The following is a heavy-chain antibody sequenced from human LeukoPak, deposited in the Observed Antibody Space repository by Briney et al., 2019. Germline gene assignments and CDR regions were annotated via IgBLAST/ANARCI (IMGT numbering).Heavy chain of an antibody. CDR2: IYTSGST. Sequence: SETLSLTCTVSGGSISSYYWSWIRQPPGKGLEWIGYIYTSGSTNYNPSLKSRVTISVDTSKNQFSLKLSSVTAADTAVYYCARLRFGGFFDYWGQGTLVTVSS. CDR3: ARLRFGGFFDY. D-gene: IGHD3-16*01. CDR1: GGSISSYY. V-gene: IGHV4-4*09. J-gene: IGHJ4*02.